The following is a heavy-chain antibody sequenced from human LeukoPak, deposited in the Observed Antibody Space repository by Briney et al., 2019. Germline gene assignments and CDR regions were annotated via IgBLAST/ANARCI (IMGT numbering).Heavy chain of an antibody. Sequence: GGSLRLSCSASGFTFSSYAMHWVRQAPGKGLEYVSAISSNGGSTYYADSVKGRFTISRDNSNNTLYLQMNSLRAEDAAVYYCAKDHDSSGYCFDYWGQGTLVTVSS. V-gene: IGHV3-64*04. CDR3: AKDHDSSGYCFDY. D-gene: IGHD3-22*01. J-gene: IGHJ4*02. CDR1: GFTFSSYA. CDR2: ISSNGGST.